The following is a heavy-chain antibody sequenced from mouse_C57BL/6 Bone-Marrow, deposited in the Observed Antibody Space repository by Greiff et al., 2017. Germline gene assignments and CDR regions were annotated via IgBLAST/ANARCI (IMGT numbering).Heavy chain of an antibody. Sequence: QVQLKQSGPGLVAPSQSLSITCTVSGFSLTSYGVDWVRQPPGKGLEWLGVIWGGGSTNYTSALMSRLSISKDNSKSQVFLKMNSLQTDDTAMYYCAKRIDGYYWFAYWGQGTLVTVSA. J-gene: IGHJ3*01. CDR1: GFSLTSYG. CDR3: AKRIDGYYWFAY. V-gene: IGHV2-9*01. CDR2: IWGGGST. D-gene: IGHD2-3*01.